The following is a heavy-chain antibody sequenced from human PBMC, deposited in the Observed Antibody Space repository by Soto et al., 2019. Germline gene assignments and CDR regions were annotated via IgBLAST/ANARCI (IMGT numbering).Heavy chain of an antibody. D-gene: IGHD3-10*01. J-gene: IGHJ5*01. CDR1: GYTFRSYD. CDR2: VNPNTGNT. V-gene: IGHV1-8*01. Sequence: QVQLVQSGAEVKKPGASVKVSCTASGYTFRSYDIHWVRQATGQGLEWMGWVNPNTGNTGYAQRFQGRVTMTSDISKSTAYMELSRLTSEDTTIYYCARAYGAGSFDFWGPGTLVSVSS. CDR3: ARAYGAGSFDF.